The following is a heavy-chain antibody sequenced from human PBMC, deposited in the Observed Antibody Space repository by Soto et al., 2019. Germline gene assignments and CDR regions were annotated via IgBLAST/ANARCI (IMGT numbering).Heavy chain of an antibody. CDR2: ISGSGGST. J-gene: IGHJ4*02. CDR3: AKDYDSGRHFDY. CDR1: GFTFSSYA. D-gene: IGHD4-17*01. V-gene: IGHV3-23*01. Sequence: EVQLLESGGGLVQPGGSLRLSCAASGFTFSSYAMSWVRQGPGKGLEWVSVISGSGGSTYYADSVKGRFTISRDNSKNTLYLQMNSLRAEDTAVYYCAKDYDSGRHFDYWGQGTLVTVSS.